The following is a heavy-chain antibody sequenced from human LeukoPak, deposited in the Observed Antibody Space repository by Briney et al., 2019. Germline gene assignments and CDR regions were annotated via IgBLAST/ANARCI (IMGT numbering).Heavy chain of an antibody. D-gene: IGHD4-11*01. V-gene: IGHV3-30*02. CDR1: GFTFSSYG. CDR2: IRYDGTTK. CDR3: AKEGRPPRADDSSNWLFDDY. J-gene: IGHJ4*02. Sequence: GGSLRLSCAASGFTFSSYGMHWVRQAPGKGLEWVAFIRYDGTTKYYRDSVKGRFTISRDNSKNMLYLQMNSLRVEDTAVYYCAKEGRPPRADDSSNWLFDDYWGQGTLVTVSS.